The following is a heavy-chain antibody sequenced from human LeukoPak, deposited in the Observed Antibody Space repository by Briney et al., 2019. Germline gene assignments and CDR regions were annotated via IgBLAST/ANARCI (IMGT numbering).Heavy chain of an antibody. J-gene: IGHJ3*02. Sequence: GGSLRLSCVASGFTFGDYWMNWVRQAPGKGLEWVANIKQDGSEKYYVDSVKGRFTISRDNAKNSLYLQMNSLRAEDTAVYYCARDRRYSGYDAFDIWGQGTMVTVSS. V-gene: IGHV3-7*01. CDR2: IKQDGSEK. D-gene: IGHD5-12*01. CDR3: ARDRRYSGYDAFDI. CDR1: GFTFGDYW.